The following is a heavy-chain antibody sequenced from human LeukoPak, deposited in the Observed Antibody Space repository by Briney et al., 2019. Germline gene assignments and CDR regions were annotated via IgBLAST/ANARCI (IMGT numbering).Heavy chain of an antibody. D-gene: IGHD2-15*01. Sequence: GGSLRLSCAASGFTFSDYYMSWIRQAPGKGLEWISYINSGSTYTNYADSVKGRFTISRDNAKKSLYLQMNSLRVEDTAVYYCARDRLGVVVDRGQGTLVTVSS. CDR3: ARDRLGVVVD. CDR2: INSGSTYT. J-gene: IGHJ4*02. V-gene: IGHV3-11*06. CDR1: GFTFSDYY.